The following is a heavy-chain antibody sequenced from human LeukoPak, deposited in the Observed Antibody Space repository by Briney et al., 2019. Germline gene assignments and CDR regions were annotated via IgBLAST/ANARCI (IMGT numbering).Heavy chain of an antibody. CDR2: INPNSGGT. CDR3: ARPLTNDYGDLFDY. J-gene: IGHJ4*02. V-gene: IGHV1-2*02. D-gene: IGHD4-17*01. Sequence: GASVKVSCKASGYTFTGYYMHWVRQAPGQGLEWMGWINPNSGGTNYAQKFQGRVTMTRDTSISTAYMELSRLRSDDTAVYYCARPLTNDYGDLFDYWGQGTLVTVSS. CDR1: GYTFTGYY.